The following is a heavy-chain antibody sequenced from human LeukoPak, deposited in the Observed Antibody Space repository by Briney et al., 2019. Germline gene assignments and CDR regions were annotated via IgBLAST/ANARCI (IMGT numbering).Heavy chain of an antibody. CDR3: ARVRGSFYYFDY. J-gene: IGHJ4*02. CDR2: INSDGSST. D-gene: IGHD2/OR15-2a*01. Sequence: GGSLRLSXAASGFTFSSYWMHWVRQAPGKGLVWVSRINSDGSSTSYADSVKGRFTISRDNAKNTLYLQMNSLRAEDTAVYYCARVRGSFYYFDYWGQGTLVTVSS. CDR1: GFTFSSYW. V-gene: IGHV3-74*01.